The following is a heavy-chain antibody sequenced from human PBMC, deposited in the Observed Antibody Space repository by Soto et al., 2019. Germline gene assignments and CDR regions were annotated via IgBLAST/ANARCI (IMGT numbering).Heavy chain of an antibody. D-gene: IGHD1-26*01. CDR3: VKDLAYYGNYYYGMDV. J-gene: IGHJ6*02. CDR1: GFTFSSYA. Sequence: SLRLSCSASGFTFSSYAMHWVRQAPGKGLEYVSAISSNGGSTYYADSVKGRFTISRDNSKNTLYLQMSSLRAEDTAVYYCVKDLAYYGNYYYGMDVWGQGTTVTVSS. CDR2: ISSNGGST. V-gene: IGHV3-64D*06.